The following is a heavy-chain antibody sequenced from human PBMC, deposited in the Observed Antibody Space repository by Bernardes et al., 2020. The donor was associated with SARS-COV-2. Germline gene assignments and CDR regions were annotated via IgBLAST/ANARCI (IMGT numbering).Heavy chain of an antibody. CDR3: AKLLGTGGKYYFDY. CDR1: GFTFSSYG. D-gene: IGHD7-27*01. Sequence: GGSLRLSCAASGFTFSSYGMHWVRQAPGKGLEWVAVISYDGSNKYYADSVKGRFTISRDNSKNTLYLQMNSLRAEDTAVYYCAKLLGTGGKYYFDYWGQGTLVTVSS. V-gene: IGHV3-30*18. J-gene: IGHJ4*02. CDR2: ISYDGSNK.